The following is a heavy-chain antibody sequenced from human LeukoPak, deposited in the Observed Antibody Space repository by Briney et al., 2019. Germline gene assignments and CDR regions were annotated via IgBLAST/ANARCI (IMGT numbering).Heavy chain of an antibody. CDR3: ARQWETTVLYYYYGMDV. CDR1: GYTFTSYD. D-gene: IGHD4-17*01. CDR2: MNPNSGNT. Sequence: ASVKVSCKASGYTFTSYDINWVRQATGQGLEWMGWMNPNSGNTGYAQKFQGRVTMTRNTSISTAYMELSSLRSEDTAVYYCARQWETTVLYYYYGMDVWGQGTTVTVSS. J-gene: IGHJ6*02. V-gene: IGHV1-8*01.